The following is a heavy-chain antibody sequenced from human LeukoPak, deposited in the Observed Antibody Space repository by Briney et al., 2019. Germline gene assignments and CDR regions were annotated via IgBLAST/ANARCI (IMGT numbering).Heavy chain of an antibody. Sequence: ASVKVSCKASGYTFTSYGISWVRQAPGQGLEWMGWISAYNGNTNYAQKLQGRVTMTTDTSTSTAYMELRSLRSDDTAMYYCARLTRYYDFWSGYSGLDYWGQGTLVTVSS. CDR2: ISAYNGNT. CDR3: ARLTRYYDFWSGYSGLDY. D-gene: IGHD3-3*01. V-gene: IGHV1-18*01. CDR1: GYTFTSYG. J-gene: IGHJ4*02.